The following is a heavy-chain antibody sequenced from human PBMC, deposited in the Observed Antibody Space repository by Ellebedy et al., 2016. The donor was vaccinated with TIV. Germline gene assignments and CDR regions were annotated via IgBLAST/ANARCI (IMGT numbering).Heavy chain of an antibody. D-gene: IGHD2-2*01. CDR2: IYFSGST. CDR3: TRGPAPSGYGMDV. Sequence: MPSETLSLTCTVSGGSINGYYWSWIRQPAGKGLEWIGRIYFSGSTNYNPSLKSRVTMSLDASKNQFSLKLSSVTAADTAVDYCTRGPAPSGYGMDVWGQGTTVTVSS. CDR1: GGSINGYY. J-gene: IGHJ6*02. V-gene: IGHV4-4*07.